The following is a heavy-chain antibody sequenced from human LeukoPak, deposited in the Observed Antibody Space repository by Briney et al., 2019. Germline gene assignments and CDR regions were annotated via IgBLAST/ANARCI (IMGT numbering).Heavy chain of an antibody. CDR2: IYPGDSAI. D-gene: IGHD1-26*01. CDR3: ARRSGSYFAFDI. CDR1: GYSFTNYW. Sequence: GESLKISCKGSGYSFTNYWIGWVRQMPGKGLEWIGIIYPGDSAIKYSPSFQGQVTISVDKSISTAYLQWSSLKASDTAMYYCARRSGSYFAFDIWGQGTMVTVSS. J-gene: IGHJ3*02. V-gene: IGHV5-51*01.